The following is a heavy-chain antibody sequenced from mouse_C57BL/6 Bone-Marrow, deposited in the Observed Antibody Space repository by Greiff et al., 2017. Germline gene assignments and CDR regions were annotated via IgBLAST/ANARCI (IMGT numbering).Heavy chain of an antibody. CDR2: ISYDGSN. CDR3: SRVLVTIVPNYFDD. Sequence: VQLKESGPGLVKPSQSLSLTCSVTGYSITSGYYWNWIRQFPGNKLEWMGYISYDGSNNYNPSLKNRISITRDPSKNQFFLKLNSVTTDDTATFYWSRVLVTIVPNYFDDWGQGTTLTVSS. J-gene: IGHJ2*01. V-gene: IGHV3-6*01. CDR1: GYSITSGYY. D-gene: IGHD2-12*01.